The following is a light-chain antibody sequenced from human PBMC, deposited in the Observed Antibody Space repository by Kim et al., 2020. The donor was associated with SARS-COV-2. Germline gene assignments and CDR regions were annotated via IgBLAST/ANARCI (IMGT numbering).Light chain of an antibody. Sequence: EVVLTQSPATLPLSPGERVTLSCRASQSIDSELAWYQQTPGQPPRLLIYDASNRASGIPARFSGSGSGTDFTLTISSLEPEDFAVYYCQQSYSGLITCGQGTRLEIK. CDR1: QSIDSE. CDR3: QQSYSGLIT. V-gene: IGKV3-11*01. J-gene: IGKJ5*01. CDR2: DAS.